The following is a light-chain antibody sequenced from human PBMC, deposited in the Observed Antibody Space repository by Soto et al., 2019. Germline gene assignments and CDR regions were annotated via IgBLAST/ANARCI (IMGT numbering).Light chain of an antibody. CDR1: QTISSW. Sequence: DIQMTQSPSTLSASVGARATITCRASQTISSWLAWYQQKPGRAPTLLIYKASTLESEDPSRFSGSGSGTELTLTIRSLQPDDFATYYGQQYNRSPWTFGQGTKGEIK. J-gene: IGKJ1*01. CDR3: QQYNRSPWT. V-gene: IGKV1-5*03. CDR2: KAS.